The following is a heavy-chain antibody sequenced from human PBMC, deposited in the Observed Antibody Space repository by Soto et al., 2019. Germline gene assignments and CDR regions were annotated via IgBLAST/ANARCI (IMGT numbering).Heavy chain of an antibody. V-gene: IGHV3-33*01. J-gene: IGHJ4*02. CDR1: GFTFSSYG. Sequence: QVQLVESGGGVVQPGRSLRLSCAASGFTFSSYGMHWVRQAPGKGLEWVAVIWYDGSNKYYADSVKGRFTISRDNSKNTLYLQMNSLRAEDTAVYYCARALDYYGSGSRNYYFDYWGQGTLVTVSS. D-gene: IGHD3-10*01. CDR3: ARALDYYGSGSRNYYFDY. CDR2: IWYDGSNK.